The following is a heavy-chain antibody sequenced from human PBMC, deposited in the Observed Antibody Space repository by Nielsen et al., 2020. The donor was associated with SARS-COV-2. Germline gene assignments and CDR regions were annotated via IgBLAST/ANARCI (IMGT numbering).Heavy chain of an antibody. CDR2: ISAYNGNR. V-gene: IGHV1-18*01. Sequence: AAVKVSCKASGYTFSSYGSSWVRQARGQGLEGMGWISAYNGNRNYAQKFQGRVTMNTDTSTSKAYMELRCLKSDATAVYYCARGTGADYWGQGTLVTVSS. D-gene: IGHD1-26*01. CDR3: ARGTGADY. J-gene: IGHJ4*02. CDR1: GYTFSSYG.